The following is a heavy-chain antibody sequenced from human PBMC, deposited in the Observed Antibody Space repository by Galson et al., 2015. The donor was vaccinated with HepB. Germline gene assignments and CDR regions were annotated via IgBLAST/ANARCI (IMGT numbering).Heavy chain of an antibody. Sequence: SLRLSCAASGFTFHDYAMHWVRQVPGKGLEWVSGISWNSGSIGYAGSVKGRFTISRDNAKNSLYLQMNSLRPDDTALYYCAKGSRSGGYSYGAFDFWGQGTLVTVS. CDR3: AKGSRSGGYSYGAFDF. CDR2: ISWNSGSI. CDR1: GFTFHDYA. J-gene: IGHJ4*02. V-gene: IGHV3-9*01. D-gene: IGHD5-18*01.